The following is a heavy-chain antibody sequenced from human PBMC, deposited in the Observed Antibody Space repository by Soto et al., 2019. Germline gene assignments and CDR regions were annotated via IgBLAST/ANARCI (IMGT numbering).Heavy chain of an antibody. CDR3: ARNYGPGYTFDY. Sequence: SETLSLTCTVSGGSISSYYWSWIRQPPGKGLEWIGYIYYSASTNYSPSLKSRVTISVDTSKNQFSLNLSSVTAADTAVYYCARNYGPGYTFDYWGQGNLVTVSS. J-gene: IGHJ4*02. V-gene: IGHV4-59*08. CDR2: IYYSAST. CDR1: GGSISSYY. D-gene: IGHD3-16*01.